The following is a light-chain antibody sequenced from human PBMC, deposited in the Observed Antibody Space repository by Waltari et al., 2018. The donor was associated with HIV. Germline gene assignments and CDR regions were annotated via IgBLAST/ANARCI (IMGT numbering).Light chain of an antibody. CDR3: QQYNNWPPLFT. CDR2: GAS. CDR1: QSVSSN. V-gene: IGKV3-15*01. Sequence: EIVMTQSPATLSVSPGERATLSCRASQSVSSNLAWYQQKPGQAPRLLLYGASTRATGIPARFSGSGSGTELTLTISSLQLEDFAVYYCQQYNNWPPLFTFGPGTKVDIK. J-gene: IGKJ3*01.